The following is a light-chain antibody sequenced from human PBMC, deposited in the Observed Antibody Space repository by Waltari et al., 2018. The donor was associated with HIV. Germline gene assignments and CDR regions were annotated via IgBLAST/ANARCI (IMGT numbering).Light chain of an antibody. J-gene: IGLJ3*02. CDR2: TDT. V-gene: IGLV1-47*01. CDR1: SSNIGIND. CDR3: AAGDGRRRGGV. Sequence: QSVLTQPPSASGTPGQRGTISCSGSSSNIGINDVSWYQHRPGTAPKPLIFTDTQGHSWVPDRVSASKSGTSASLASRALQADDEADYYCAAGDGRRRGGVFGGGTKLTV.